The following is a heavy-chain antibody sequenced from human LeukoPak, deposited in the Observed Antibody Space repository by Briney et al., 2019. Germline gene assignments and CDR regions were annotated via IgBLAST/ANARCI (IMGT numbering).Heavy chain of an antibody. CDR3: ARRNDFDI. CDR1: GGSISGDH. V-gene: IGHV4-59*08. CDR2: IYYSGNT. Sequence: SETLSLTCTVSGGSISGDHWNWIRQPPRKGLEWIGYIYYSGNTNYNPSLKSRVTISVDTSKNQFSLKLSSVTAADTAVYYCARRNDFDIWGQGTMVTVSS. J-gene: IGHJ3*02.